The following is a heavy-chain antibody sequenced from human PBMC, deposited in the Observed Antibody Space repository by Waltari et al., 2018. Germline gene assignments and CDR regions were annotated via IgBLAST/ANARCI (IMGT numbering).Heavy chain of an antibody. CDR1: GFTVSSNY. V-gene: IGHV3-53*02. J-gene: IGHJ4*02. Sequence: EVQLVETGGGLIQPGGSLRLSCAASGFTVSSNYMSWVRQAPGKGLEWVSVIYSGGSTYYADSVKGRFTISRDNSKNTLYLQMNSRRAEDTAVYYCARVPSAAAGIHFDYWGQGTLVTVSS. CDR3: ARVPSAAAGIHFDY. D-gene: IGHD6-13*01. CDR2: IYSGGST.